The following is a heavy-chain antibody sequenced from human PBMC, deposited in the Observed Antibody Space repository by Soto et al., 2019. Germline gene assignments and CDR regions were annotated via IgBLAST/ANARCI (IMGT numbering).Heavy chain of an antibody. D-gene: IGHD2-21*02. Sequence: QVQLVQSGAEVKKPGASVKVSCKASGYTFTSYGISWVRQAPGQGLEWMGWISAYNGNTNYAQKLQGRVTMTTDTSTSTGYMELRSLRSDDTAVYYCARDTVKAYCGGDCYSVTGDYWGQGTLVTVSS. CDR2: ISAYNGNT. V-gene: IGHV1-18*01. J-gene: IGHJ4*02. CDR1: GYTFTSYG. CDR3: ARDTVKAYCGGDCYSVTGDY.